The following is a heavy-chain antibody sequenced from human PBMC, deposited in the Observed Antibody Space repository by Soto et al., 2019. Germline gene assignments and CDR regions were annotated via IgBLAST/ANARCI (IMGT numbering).Heavy chain of an antibody. CDR3: ARGALPMIVVGTGENWFDP. CDR2: INPNSGGT. CDR1: GYTFTGYY. Sequence: QVQLVQSGAEVKKPGASVKVSCKASGYTFTGYYMHWVRQAPGQGLEWMGWINPNSGGTNYAQKFQGWVTMTRDTSISTAYMELSRLRSDDTAVYYCARGALPMIVVGTGENWFDPWGQGTLVTVSS. J-gene: IGHJ5*02. D-gene: IGHD3-22*01. V-gene: IGHV1-2*04.